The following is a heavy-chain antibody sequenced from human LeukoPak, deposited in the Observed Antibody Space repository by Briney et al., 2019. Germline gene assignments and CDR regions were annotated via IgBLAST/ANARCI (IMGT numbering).Heavy chain of an antibody. CDR3: ATSDDAAGTS. Sequence: GGSLRLSCAASGFSFSNFWMSWVRQAPGKGLDWVANINQAGGVKHYVDSVKGRFTISRDNAKNSLYLQMTSLRADDTAVYYCATSDDAAGTSWGQGTLVTVSS. J-gene: IGHJ5*02. CDR1: GFSFSNFW. V-gene: IGHV3-7*01. D-gene: IGHD6-25*01. CDR2: INQAGGVK.